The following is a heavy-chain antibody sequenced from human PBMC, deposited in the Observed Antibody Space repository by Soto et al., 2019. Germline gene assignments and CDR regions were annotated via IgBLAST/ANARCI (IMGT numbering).Heavy chain of an antibody. CDR1: GGSISSSSYY. CDR3: ARSGYSYGYHVY. J-gene: IGHJ4*02. Sequence: SETLYLTCTVSGGSISSSSYYWGWIRQPPGKGLEWIGSIYYSGRTYYNPSLKSRVTISVDTSKKQLFLKLSSVTAADTAVYYCARSGYSYGYHVYWGQGTLVTVSS. CDR2: IYYSGRT. D-gene: IGHD5-18*01. V-gene: IGHV4-39*01.